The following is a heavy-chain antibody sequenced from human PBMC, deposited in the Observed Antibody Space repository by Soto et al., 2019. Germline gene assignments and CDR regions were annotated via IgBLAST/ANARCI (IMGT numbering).Heavy chain of an antibody. CDR1: GGTFSSYA. CDR3: ARSKPTVTPIYYFDY. V-gene: IGHV1-69*06. CDR2: IIPIFGTA. J-gene: IGHJ4*02. D-gene: IGHD4-17*01. Sequence: ASVKVSCKASGGTFSSYAISWVRQAPGQGLEWMGGIIPIFGTANYAQKFQGRVTITADKSTSTAYMELSSLRSEDTAVYYCARSKPTVTPIYYFDYWGQGTLVTVSS.